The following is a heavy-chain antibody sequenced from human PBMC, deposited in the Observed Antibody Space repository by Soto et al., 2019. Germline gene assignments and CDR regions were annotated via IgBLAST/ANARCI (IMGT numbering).Heavy chain of an antibody. V-gene: IGHV1-69*13. Sequence: SVKVSCKASGGTFSRNTISWVRQAPGQGLEWMGGIMPIFGSANYAQKLQGRVTITADENTRTVYMELSRPRSEDTAVYYCARQFDSDTTDYYYAYWGQGTLVTVSS. CDR2: IMPIFGSA. J-gene: IGHJ4*02. CDR3: ARQFDSDTTDYYYAY. CDR1: GGTFSRNT. D-gene: IGHD3-22*01.